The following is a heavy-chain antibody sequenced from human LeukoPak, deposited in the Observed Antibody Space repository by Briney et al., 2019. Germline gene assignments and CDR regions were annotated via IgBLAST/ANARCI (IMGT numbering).Heavy chain of an antibody. J-gene: IGHJ4*02. CDR2: INAGNGNT. Sequence: ASVKVSCKASGYTFTDYAIHWVRQAPGQRLEWMGLINAGNGNTKYSQEFQGRVTITRDTSASTAYMELSSLRSDDTAVYYCARRGLRGELLPGIDYWGQGTLVTVSS. CDR1: GYTFTDYA. CDR3: ARRGLRGELLPGIDY. V-gene: IGHV1-3*01. D-gene: IGHD1-26*01.